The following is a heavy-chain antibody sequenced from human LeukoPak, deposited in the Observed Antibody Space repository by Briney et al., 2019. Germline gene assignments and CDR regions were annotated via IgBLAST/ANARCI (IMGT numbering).Heavy chain of an antibody. J-gene: IGHJ5*02. V-gene: IGHV4-59*01. CDR3: ARILAGNWFDP. D-gene: IGHD6-19*01. CDR1: GGSISSYY. CDR2: IYYSGST. Sequence: SETLSLTCTVSGGSISSYYWSWIRQPPGKGLEWIGYIYYSGSTNYNPSLKSRVTISVDTSKNQFSLKLGSVTAADTAVYYCARILAGNWFDPWGQGTLVTVSS.